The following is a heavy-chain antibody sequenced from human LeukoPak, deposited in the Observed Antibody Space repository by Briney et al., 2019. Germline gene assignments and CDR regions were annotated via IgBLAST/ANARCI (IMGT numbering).Heavy chain of an antibody. CDR3: ARDRATMVRGARHWFDP. Sequence: ASVKVSCKASGGTFSSYAISWVRQAPGQGLEWMGWMNPNSGNTGYAQKFQGRVTMTRNTSISTAYMELSSLRSEDTAVYYCARDRATMVRGARHWFDPWGQGTLVTVSS. V-gene: IGHV1-8*02. J-gene: IGHJ5*02. D-gene: IGHD3-10*01. CDR2: MNPNSGNT. CDR1: GGTFSSYA.